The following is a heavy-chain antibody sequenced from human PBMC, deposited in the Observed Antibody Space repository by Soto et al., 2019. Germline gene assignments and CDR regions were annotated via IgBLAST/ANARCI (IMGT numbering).Heavy chain of an antibody. D-gene: IGHD6-13*01. CDR1: GVNVSSFG. CDR2: IWFDGSNK. J-gene: IGHJ4*02. CDR3: ARDRGAGYFDY. V-gene: IGHV3-33*01. Sequence: GGSVRRSYEACGVNVSSFGRQWVRQAPGKGLEWVALIWFDGSNKNYVESVKGRFTISRDNSKNTLYLQMNSLRAEDTAVYYCARDRGAGYFDYWGQGIMVTVS.